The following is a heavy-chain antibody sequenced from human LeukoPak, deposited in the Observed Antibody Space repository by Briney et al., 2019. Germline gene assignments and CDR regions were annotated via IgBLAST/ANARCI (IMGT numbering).Heavy chain of an antibody. Sequence: ASVKVSCKASGYTFTGYYMHWVRQAPGQGLEWMGWINLNSGGTNYAQKFQGRVTITRDTSIDTAYMQLSRLRSDDTAVYYCAKDRYGDYEAPFHYYMDAWGRGTTVTVSS. CDR3: AKDRYGDYEAPFHYYMDA. CDR1: GYTFTGYY. J-gene: IGHJ6*03. D-gene: IGHD5-12*01. V-gene: IGHV1-2*02. CDR2: INLNSGGT.